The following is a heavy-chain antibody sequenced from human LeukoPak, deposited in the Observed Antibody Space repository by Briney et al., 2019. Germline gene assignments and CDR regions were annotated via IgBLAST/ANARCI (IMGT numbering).Heavy chain of an antibody. CDR2: IYYSGST. CDR3: ARHGHYYDSSGLLDY. V-gene: IGHV4-39*01. J-gene: IGHJ4*02. Sequence: SETLSLTCTVSGGSISSSSYYWGWIRQPPWKGLEWIGSIYYSGSTYYNPSLKSRVTISVDTSKNQFSLKLSSVTAADTAVYYCARHGHYYDSSGLLDYWGQGTLVTVSS. CDR1: GGSISSSSYY. D-gene: IGHD3-22*01.